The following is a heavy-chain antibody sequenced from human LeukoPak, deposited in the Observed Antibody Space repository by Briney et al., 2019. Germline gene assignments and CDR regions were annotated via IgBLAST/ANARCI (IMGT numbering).Heavy chain of an antibody. J-gene: IGHJ3*02. CDR3: ASRASYDSSGYWWGGAFDI. CDR2: INPNSGGT. V-gene: IGHV1-2*02. D-gene: IGHD3-22*01. Sequence: ASVKVSCKASGYTFTGYYMHWVRQAPGQGLEWMGWINPNSGGTNYAQKFQGRVTITADKSTSTAYMELSSLRSEDTAVYYCASRASYDSSGYWWGGAFDIWGQGTMVTVSS. CDR1: GYTFTGYY.